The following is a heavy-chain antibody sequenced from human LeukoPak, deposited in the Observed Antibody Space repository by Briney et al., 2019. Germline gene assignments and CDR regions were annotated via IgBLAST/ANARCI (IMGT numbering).Heavy chain of an antibody. D-gene: IGHD1-26*01. CDR1: VYTFTGYG. CDR3: ARDRWELLGGDY. J-gene: IGHJ4*02. CDR2: ISAYNGNT. V-gene: IGHV1-18*01. Sequence: ASVKVSCKASVYTFTGYGISWGRQAPGHGREWMGWISAYNGNTNYAQKLQGRVTMTTDTSTSTAYTELRSLRSDDTAVYYCARDRWELLGGDYWGQGTLVTVSS.